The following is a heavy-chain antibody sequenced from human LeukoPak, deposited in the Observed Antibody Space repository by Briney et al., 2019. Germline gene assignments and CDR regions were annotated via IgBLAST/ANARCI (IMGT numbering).Heavy chain of an antibody. CDR2: ISYDGSNK. CDR1: GFTFSNYG. J-gene: IGHJ4*02. V-gene: IGHV3-30*18. CDR3: AKDDRGNEAPFDY. Sequence: GGSLRLSCAASGFTFSNYGMHWVRQAPGKGLEWVALISYDGSNKYFADSVKGRFTISRDNSKNTLHLQMNSLRAEDTAVYYCAKDDRGNEAPFDYWGQGTLVTVSS.